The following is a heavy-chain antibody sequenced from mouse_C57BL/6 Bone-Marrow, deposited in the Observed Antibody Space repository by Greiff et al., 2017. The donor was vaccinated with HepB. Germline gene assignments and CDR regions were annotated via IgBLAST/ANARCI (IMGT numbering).Heavy chain of an antibody. CDR2: IDPNSGGT. V-gene: IGHV1-72*01. D-gene: IGHD1-1*02. Sequence: QVQLKQPGAELVKPGASVKLSCKASGYTFTSYWMHWVKQRPGRGLEWIGRIDPNSGGTKYNEKFKSKATLTVDKPSSTAYMQLSSLTSEDSAVYYCARRLWSKDYYAMDYWGQGTSVTVSS. J-gene: IGHJ4*01. CDR3: ARRLWSKDYYAMDY. CDR1: GYTFTSYW.